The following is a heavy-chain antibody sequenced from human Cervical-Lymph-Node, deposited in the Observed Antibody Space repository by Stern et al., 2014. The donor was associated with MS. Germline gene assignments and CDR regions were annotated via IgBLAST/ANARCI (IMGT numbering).Heavy chain of an antibody. CDR2: IFPGGSDF. CDR3: ARQRYFDY. Sequence: EVQLVQSGPEVKRPGESLKISCQASGYTFTSYWIGWVRQMPGKGLEWIAFIFPGGSDFSYSPSFQAQVPISAEKSSSTASLQWNNLKASDTAIYYCARQRYFDYWGQGTLVTVSS. CDR1: GYTFTSYW. V-gene: IGHV5-51*01. J-gene: IGHJ4*02.